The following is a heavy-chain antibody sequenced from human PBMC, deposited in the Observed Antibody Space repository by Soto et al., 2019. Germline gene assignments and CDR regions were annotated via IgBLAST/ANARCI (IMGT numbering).Heavy chain of an antibody. Sequence: KPSETLSLTCAVSGYSISSANWWGWIRQPPGKGLEWIGYMHYSGSTHYSPSLRSRVTLSADTSKNQFSLTLSSVTAVDTAVYYCVRYVSGSNARWFGPWGQGTLVTVSS. V-gene: IGHV4-28*01. CDR3: VRYVSGSNARWFGP. CDR1: GYSISSANW. D-gene: IGHD3-16*01. CDR2: MHYSGST. J-gene: IGHJ5*02.